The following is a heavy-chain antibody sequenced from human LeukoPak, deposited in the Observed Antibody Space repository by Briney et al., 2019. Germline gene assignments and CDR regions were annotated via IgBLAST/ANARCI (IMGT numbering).Heavy chain of an antibody. CDR2: IYYSGST. V-gene: IGHV4-59*01. CDR1: GGSISNYY. CDR3: ARSRQGFDY. Sequence: SETLSLTCTVSGGSISNYYWSWIRQPPGKGPEWIGYIYYSGSTNYNPSLKSRVTISVDTSKNQFSLKLSSVTAADTAVYYCARSRQGFDYWGQGTLVTVSS. J-gene: IGHJ4*02.